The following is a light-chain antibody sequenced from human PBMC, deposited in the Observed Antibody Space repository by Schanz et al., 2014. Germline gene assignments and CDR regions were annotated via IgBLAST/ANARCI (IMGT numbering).Light chain of an antibody. CDR3: QQSYSTPPT. CDR2: DGS. J-gene: IGKJ4*01. Sequence: DIQMTQSPSTLSASVGDRVTITCRASQSISSWLAWYQQKPGKAPKLLIYDGSSLESGVPSRFSGSGSGTDFTLTISSLHPEDFATYYCQQSYSTPPTFGGGTKVEIK. V-gene: IGKV1-5*01. CDR1: QSISSW.